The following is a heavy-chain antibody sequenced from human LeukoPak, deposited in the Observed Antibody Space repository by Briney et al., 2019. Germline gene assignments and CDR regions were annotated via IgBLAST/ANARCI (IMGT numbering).Heavy chain of an antibody. J-gene: IGHJ4*02. CDR1: RYTFTSYD. D-gene: IGHD6-6*01. CDR3: ATDLGIAARPDY. CDR2: MNPNSGNT. Sequence: ASVKVSCKASRYTFTSYDINWVRQATGQGLEWMGWMNPNSGNTGYAQKFQGRVTMTEDTSTDTAYMELSSLRSEDTAVYYCATDLGIAARPDYWGQGTLVTVSS. V-gene: IGHV1-8*02.